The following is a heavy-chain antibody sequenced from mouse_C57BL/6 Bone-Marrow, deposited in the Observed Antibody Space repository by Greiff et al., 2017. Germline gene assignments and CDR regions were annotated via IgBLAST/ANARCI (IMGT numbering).Heavy chain of an antibody. D-gene: IGHD1-1*02. Sequence: VQLQQPGPELVKPGASVKISCKASGYAFSSSWMNWVKQRPGQGLEWIGRIYPACGDTNYNGKFKGKATLTADKSSSTAYMQISSLTAEDSAVYAWARLLFDVDYWGQGTTLTVSS. V-gene: IGHV1-82*01. J-gene: IGHJ2*01. CDR2: IYPACGDT. CDR1: GYAFSSSW. CDR3: ARLLFDVDY.